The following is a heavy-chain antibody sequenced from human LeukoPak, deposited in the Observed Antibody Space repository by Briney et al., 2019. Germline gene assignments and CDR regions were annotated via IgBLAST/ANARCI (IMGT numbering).Heavy chain of an antibody. D-gene: IGHD3-22*01. V-gene: IGHV3-23*01. J-gene: IGHJ4*02. CDR2: ISSSGGST. CDR1: GFTFNSYA. Sequence: RGSLRRTYAASGFTFNSYAMSWVRQAPGKGLEWVSGISSSGGSTYYADSVKGRFTISRDNSKNTLYLQMNSLRGEDTAIYYCASVYEITGSYWGYFDYWGQGTLVTVSS. CDR3: ASVYEITGSYWGYFDY.